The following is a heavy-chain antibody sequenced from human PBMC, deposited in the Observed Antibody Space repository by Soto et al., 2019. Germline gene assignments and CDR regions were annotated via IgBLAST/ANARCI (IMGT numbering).Heavy chain of an antibody. CDR3: ARGLNWGGSRWYFRGWFDP. D-gene: IGHD6-13*01. CDR1: GYTFTGYY. J-gene: IGHJ5*02. V-gene: IGHV1-2*04. CDR2: LNPNSGGT. Sequence: QVQLVQSGAEVKKPGASVKVSCKASGYTFTGYYMHWVRQAPGQGLEWMGWLNPNSGGTNYAQKFQGWVTITRDTSISTAYMELSRLRSDDTAVYYCARGLNWGGSRWYFRGWFDPWGQVTLVTVSA.